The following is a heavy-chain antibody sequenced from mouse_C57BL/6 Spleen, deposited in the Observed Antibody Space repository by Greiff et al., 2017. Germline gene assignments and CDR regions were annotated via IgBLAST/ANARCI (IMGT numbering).Heavy chain of an antibody. Sequence: VQLQQPGAELVMPGASVKLSCKASGYTFTSYWMHWVKQRPGQGLEWIGEIDPSDSYTNYNQKFKGKSTLTVDKSSSTAYMQRSSLTSEDSAVYYCARRGYSNDYFDYWGQGTTLTVSS. CDR3: ARRGYSNDYFDY. D-gene: IGHD2-5*01. J-gene: IGHJ2*01. CDR1: GYTFTSYW. CDR2: IDPSDSYT. V-gene: IGHV1-69*01.